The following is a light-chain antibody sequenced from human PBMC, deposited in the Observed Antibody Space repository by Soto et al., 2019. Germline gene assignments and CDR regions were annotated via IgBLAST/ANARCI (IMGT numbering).Light chain of an antibody. Sequence: QSVLTQPASVSGSPGQSITIACTGTNRDVGSYNLVSWYQQRPGEAPKLIISEVRNRPSGISYRFTGSKSGNTASLTISGLQAEEEADYYCSSYKTTSTLVFGGGTKVTV. V-gene: IGLV2-14*01. CDR1: NRDVGSYNL. CDR3: SSYKTTSTLV. CDR2: EVR. J-gene: IGLJ3*02.